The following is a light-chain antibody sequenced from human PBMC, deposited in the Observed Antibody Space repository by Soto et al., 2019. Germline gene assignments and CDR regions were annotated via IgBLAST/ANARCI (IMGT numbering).Light chain of an antibody. CDR2: GAS. J-gene: IGKJ2*01. CDR1: QSVSSNS. V-gene: IGKV3-20*01. CDR3: QQYGSSPYT. Sequence: EIVLTQSPGTLSLSPGERATLSCRASQSVSSNSLAWYQQKPGQAPRLFIYGASSRATGIPDRFSGSGSGADFTLTISILEPEDFAVYYCQQYGSSPYTFGQGTKLEIK.